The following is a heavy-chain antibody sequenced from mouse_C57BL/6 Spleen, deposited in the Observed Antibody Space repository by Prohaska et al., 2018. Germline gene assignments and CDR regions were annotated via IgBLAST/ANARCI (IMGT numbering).Heavy chain of an antibody. CDR2: IDPSDSYT. CDR3: ARRGYYYAMDY. Sequence: QVQLQQPGAELVMPGASVKLSCKASGYTFTSYWMHWVKQRPGQGLEWIGEIDPSDSYTNYNQKLKGKATLTVDKSSSTAYMQLSSLTSEDSAVYYCARRGYYYAMDYWGQGTSVTVSS. CDR1: GYTFTSYW. V-gene: IGHV1-69*01. J-gene: IGHJ4*01.